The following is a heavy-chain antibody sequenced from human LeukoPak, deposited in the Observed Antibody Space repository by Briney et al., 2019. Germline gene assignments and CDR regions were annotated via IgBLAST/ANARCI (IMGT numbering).Heavy chain of an antibody. CDR2: IWHDGSNK. Sequence: GGSLRLSCAASAFSFSTYGMHWVRQAPGKGLAWVAFIWHDGSNKYYADSVKGRSTISRDNSKNMVYLQMNSLRAEDTAVYYCARGYGAGNYFDYWGQGALVTVSS. D-gene: IGHD4/OR15-4a*01. CDR3: ARGYGAGNYFDY. CDR1: AFSFSTYG. J-gene: IGHJ4*02. V-gene: IGHV3-33*01.